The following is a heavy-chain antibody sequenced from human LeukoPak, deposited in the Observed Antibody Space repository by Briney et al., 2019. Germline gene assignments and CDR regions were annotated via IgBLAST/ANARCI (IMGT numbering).Heavy chain of an antibody. V-gene: IGHV4-59*01. J-gene: IGHJ4*02. Sequence: SETLSLTCTVSGGSISSYYWSWIRQPPGKGLEWIGYIYYSGSTNYNPSLTSRVTISVDTSKNQFSLKLTSVTAADTAVYYCARDRANIYYWGQGTLVTVSS. D-gene: IGHD2/OR15-2a*01. CDR2: IYYSGST. CDR1: GGSISSYY. CDR3: ARDRANIYY.